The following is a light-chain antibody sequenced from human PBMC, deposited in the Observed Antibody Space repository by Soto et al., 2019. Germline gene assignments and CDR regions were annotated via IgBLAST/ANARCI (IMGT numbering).Light chain of an antibody. CDR3: MQGTHWPIT. CDR1: QSLVHSDGIAY. Sequence: DVGFTHSPLSLPFTLLQPSSISCMSGQSLVHSDGIAYFSWFQQRPGRSPRRLIYKVSNRDSGVPARFSGSGSGTDFALKISRVEAEDVGVYYCMQGTHWPITFGQGTRLEIK. CDR2: KVS. V-gene: IGKV2-30*02. J-gene: IGKJ5*01.